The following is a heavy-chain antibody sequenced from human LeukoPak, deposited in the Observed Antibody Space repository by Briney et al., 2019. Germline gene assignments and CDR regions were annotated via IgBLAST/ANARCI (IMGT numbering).Heavy chain of an antibody. CDR2: ISWNSGGV. J-gene: IGHJ4*02. CDR3: ATPLDYYDSSGYHQGGD. CDR1: GFTFDDYA. Sequence: PGRSLRLSCAASGFTFDDYAMHWVRQAPEKGLEWVSGISWNSGGVGYADSVKGRFTISRDNAKNSLYLQMNSLRAEDTAVYYCATPLDYYDSSGYHQGGDWGQGTLVTVSS. D-gene: IGHD3-22*01. V-gene: IGHV3-9*01.